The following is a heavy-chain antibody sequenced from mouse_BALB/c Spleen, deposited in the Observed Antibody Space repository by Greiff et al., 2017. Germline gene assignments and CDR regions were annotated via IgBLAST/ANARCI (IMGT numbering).Heavy chain of an antibody. J-gene: IGHJ4*01. D-gene: IGHD2-4*01. CDR1: GYTFTSYW. V-gene: IGHV1-87*01. CDR3: ARYYDYDYYAMDY. CDR2: IYPGDGDT. Sequence: QVQLQQSGAELARPGASVKLSCKASGYTFTSYWMQWVKQRPGQGLEWIGAIYPGDGDTRYTQKFKGKATLTADKSSSTAYMQLSSLASEDSAVYYCARYYDYDYYAMDYWGQGTSVTVSS.